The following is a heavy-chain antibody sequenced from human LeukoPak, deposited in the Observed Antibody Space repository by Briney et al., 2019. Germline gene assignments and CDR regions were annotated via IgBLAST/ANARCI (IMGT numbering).Heavy chain of an antibody. CDR1: GGSFSGYC. Sequence: SETLSLTCAVYGGSFSGYCWSWIRQPPGKGLEWIGEINHSGSTNYNPSLKSRVTISVDTSENQFSLKLSSVTAADTAVYYCAIYSSGQWYWGQGTLVTVSS. CDR3: AIYSSGQWY. D-gene: IGHD6-19*01. CDR2: INHSGST. J-gene: IGHJ4*02. V-gene: IGHV4-34*01.